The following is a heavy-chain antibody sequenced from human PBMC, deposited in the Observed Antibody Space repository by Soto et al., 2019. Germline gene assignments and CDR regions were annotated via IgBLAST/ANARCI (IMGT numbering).Heavy chain of an antibody. D-gene: IGHD1-26*01. Sequence: GGSLRLSCAASGFTFSTYAMNWVRQAPGKGLEWVSGISGSGDSTYYADSVKGRFTVSRDNSKNTLYLQMNSLRAEDTAVYYCTRDDIGLGIDYWRLGTLVTVSS. CDR3: TRDDIGLGIDY. J-gene: IGHJ4*02. V-gene: IGHV3-23*01. CDR2: ISGSGDST. CDR1: GFTFSTYA.